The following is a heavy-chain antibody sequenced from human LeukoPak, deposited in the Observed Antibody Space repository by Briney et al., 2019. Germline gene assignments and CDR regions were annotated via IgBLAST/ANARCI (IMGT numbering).Heavy chain of an antibody. CDR2: IYYSGST. CDR1: GGSISSGDYY. D-gene: IGHD5-12*01. Sequence: SQTLSLTCTVSGGSISSGDYYWSWIRQPPGKGLEWIGYIYYSGSTNYNPSLKSRVTISVDTSKNQFSLKLSSVTAADTAVYYCASGFDARYSGYDEALDYWGQGTLVTVSS. J-gene: IGHJ4*02. V-gene: IGHV4-61*08. CDR3: ASGFDARYSGYDEALDY.